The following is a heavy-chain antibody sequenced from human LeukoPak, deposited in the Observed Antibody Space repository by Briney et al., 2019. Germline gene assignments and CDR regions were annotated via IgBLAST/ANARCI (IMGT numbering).Heavy chain of an antibody. J-gene: IGHJ5*02. CDR3: ARGLQAYSSSWYALVNWFDP. CDR1: GGSFSNYY. V-gene: IGHV4-34*01. D-gene: IGHD6-13*01. Sequence: SETLSPTCAVYGGSFSNYYWSWIRQPPGKGLEWIGEINHSGSTNYNPSLKSRVTISVDTSKNQFSLKMSFVTAADTAVYYCARGLQAYSSSWYALVNWFDPWGQGTLVTVSS. CDR2: INHSGST.